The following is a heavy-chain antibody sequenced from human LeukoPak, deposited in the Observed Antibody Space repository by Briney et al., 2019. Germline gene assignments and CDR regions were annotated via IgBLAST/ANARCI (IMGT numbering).Heavy chain of an antibody. CDR2: IHTSGST. CDR3: ARAYSNTPYYYYYYYMDV. CDR1: GDSISGDPCF. J-gene: IGHJ6*03. D-gene: IGHD4-11*01. Sequence: SETLSLTCTVSGDSISGDPCFWNWLRQPAGKGLEWIGRIHTSGSTNYNPSLKSRVTISVDTSKNQFSLKLSSVTAADTAVYYCARAYSNTPYYYYYYYMDVWGKGTTVTVSS. V-gene: IGHV4-61*02.